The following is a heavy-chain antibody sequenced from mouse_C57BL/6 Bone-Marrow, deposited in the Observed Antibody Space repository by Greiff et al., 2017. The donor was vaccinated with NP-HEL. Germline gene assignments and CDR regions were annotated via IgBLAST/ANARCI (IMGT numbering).Heavy chain of an antibody. J-gene: IGHJ3*01. V-gene: IGHV5-17*01. Sequence: EVHLVESGGGLVKPGGSLKLSCAASGFTFSDYGIHWVRQAPEKGLEWVAYISSGSSTIYYADTVKGRFTISRDNAKNTLFLQMTSLRSEDTAMYYCATLYYGSSDAYWGQGTLVTVSA. CDR2: ISSGSSTI. D-gene: IGHD1-1*01. CDR1: GFTFSDYG. CDR3: ATLYYGSSDAY.